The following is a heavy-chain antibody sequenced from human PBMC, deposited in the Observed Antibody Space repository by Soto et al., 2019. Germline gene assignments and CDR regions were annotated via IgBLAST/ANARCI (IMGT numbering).Heavy chain of an antibody. D-gene: IGHD2-2*01. CDR1: GFTFSDYY. CDR2: ISSSGSTI. J-gene: IGHJ4*02. Sequence: GSLRLSCAASGFTFSDYYMSWIRQAPGKGLEWVSYISSSGSTIYYADSVKGRFTISRNNAKNSLYLQMNSLRAEDTAVYYCARIGIVVVPAAIPHWGQGTLVTVSS. V-gene: IGHV3-11*01. CDR3: ARIGIVVVPAAIPH.